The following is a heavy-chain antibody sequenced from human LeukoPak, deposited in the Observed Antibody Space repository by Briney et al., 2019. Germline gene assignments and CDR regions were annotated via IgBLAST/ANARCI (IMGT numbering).Heavy chain of an antibody. CDR1: GFSSSIYW. CDR2: IKQDGSEK. J-gene: IGHJ3*02. CDR3: AREVGYSNSWYRLASDI. D-gene: IGHD6-13*01. Sequence: GGALRLSCAASGFSSSIYWMSWVRQAPGEGLEWVANIKQDGSEKYYVDSVKGRFTISRDNAKNSLYLQMNSLRVEDTAVYYCAREVGYSNSWYRLASDIWGQGTMVTVSS. V-gene: IGHV3-7*03.